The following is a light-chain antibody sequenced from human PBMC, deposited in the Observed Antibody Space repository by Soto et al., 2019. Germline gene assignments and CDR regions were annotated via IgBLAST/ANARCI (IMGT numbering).Light chain of an antibody. V-gene: IGKV3-20*01. CDR1: QSVSSSY. CDR2: GAS. CDR3: QQYGSSPWT. Sequence: EIVLTQSPGTLSLSPGERATLSCRASQSVSSSYLAWYQQKPGQAPRLLIYGASGRATGIPDRFSGSGSGTDFTFTISRLEPEDFAVYYCQQYGSSPWTFGQGTKVDIK. J-gene: IGKJ1*01.